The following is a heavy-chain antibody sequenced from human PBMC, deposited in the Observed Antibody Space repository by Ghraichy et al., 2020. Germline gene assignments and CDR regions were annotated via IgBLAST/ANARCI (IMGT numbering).Heavy chain of an antibody. Sequence: GGSLRLSCVASGFSFASEAMSWVRQAPGKGLEWVSTMIRSSSYIYYADSVKGRYTISRDNSKNMLFLEMNNLRAEDTAVYYCAKDANHVGLFDAWGLGTLVTVSS. J-gene: IGHJ4*02. D-gene: IGHD1-14*01. CDR2: MIRSSSYI. CDR3: AKDANHVGLFDA. CDR1: GFSFASEA. V-gene: IGHV3-23*01.